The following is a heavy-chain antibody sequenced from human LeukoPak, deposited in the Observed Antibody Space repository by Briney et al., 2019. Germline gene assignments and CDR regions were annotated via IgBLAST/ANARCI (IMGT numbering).Heavy chain of an antibody. J-gene: IGHJ4*02. CDR3: AKCHYDSSYSLSYFDY. Sequence: GSLRLSCAASEFSVSSNYMTWVRQAPGKGLEWVSIIYSNGNTYYADSVKGRFTISRDNSKNTVYLQMNSLRVEDTAVYYCAKCHYDSSYSLSYFDYWGQGTLVTVSS. CDR2: IYSNGNT. D-gene: IGHD3-22*01. V-gene: IGHV3-66*01. CDR1: EFSVSSNY.